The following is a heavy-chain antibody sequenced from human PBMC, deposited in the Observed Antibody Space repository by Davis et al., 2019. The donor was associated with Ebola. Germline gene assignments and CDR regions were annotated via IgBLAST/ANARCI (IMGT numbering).Heavy chain of an antibody. CDR2: ISTQNGNT. J-gene: IGHJ4*02. Sequence: ASVKVSCKASGYTFISYGISWVRQAPGQGLVWIGWISTQNGNTNYSQKFQDRVTMITETATRTAHMEPRSLRSDDTAVYYCERPGVLITGASGQSDYWGQGTLVTVSS. D-gene: IGHD1-20*01. V-gene: IGHV1-18*01. CDR1: GYTFISYG. CDR3: ERPGVLITGASGQSDY.